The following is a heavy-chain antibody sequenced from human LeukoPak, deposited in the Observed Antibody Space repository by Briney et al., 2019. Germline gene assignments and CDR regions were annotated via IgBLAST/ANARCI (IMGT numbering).Heavy chain of an antibody. CDR1: GFTFSSYA. V-gene: IGHV3-23*01. D-gene: IGHD6-13*01. CDR2: LSGSGGST. CDR3: AYNSSSWYYFGY. Sequence: PGGSLRLSCAASGFTFSSYAMSWVRQAPGKGLEWVSALSGSGGSTYYADSVKGRFTISRDNSKNTLYLQMNSLRAEDTAVYYCAYNSSSWYYFGYWGQGTLVTVSS. J-gene: IGHJ4*02.